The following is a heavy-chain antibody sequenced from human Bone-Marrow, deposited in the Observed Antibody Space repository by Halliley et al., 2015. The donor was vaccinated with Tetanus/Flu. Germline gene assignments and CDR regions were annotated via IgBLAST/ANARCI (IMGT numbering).Heavy chain of an antibody. J-gene: IGHJ4*01. CDR2: IYYSGNT. D-gene: IGHD1-20*01. CDR3: ARQRNNAPETIFDY. V-gene: IGHV4-59*08. Sequence: LEWLGYIYYSGNTNYNPSLKSRITLSVDTSKSQFSLELSSVTAADTAVYFCARQRNNAPETIFDYW.